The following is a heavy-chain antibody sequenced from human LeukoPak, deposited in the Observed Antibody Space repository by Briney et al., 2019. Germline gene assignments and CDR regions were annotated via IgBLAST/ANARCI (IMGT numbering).Heavy chain of an antibody. J-gene: IGHJ4*02. D-gene: IGHD3-22*01. CDR3: VEGDSSGWY. CDR2: IFGSGTT. CDR1: GFPFSSFA. V-gene: IGHV3-23*01. Sequence: PGGPLRLSCAASGFPFSSFAMGWVPQAPGKGLEWGSSIFGSGTTYYADAQKGRLTISRDISKNTLYLQVHSLRAEDTPLYYCVEGDSSGWYWGQGTLVTVSS.